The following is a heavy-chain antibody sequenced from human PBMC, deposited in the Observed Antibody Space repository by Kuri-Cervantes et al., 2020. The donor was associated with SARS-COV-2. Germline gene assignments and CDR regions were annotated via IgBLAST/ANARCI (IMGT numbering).Heavy chain of an antibody. D-gene: IGHD6-6*01. CDR2: IKSKADGGTT. CDR1: GFTFSNAW. Sequence: GGSLRLSCAASGFTFSNAWMSWVRQAPGKGLEWVGRIKSKADGGTTDYAAPVKGRFTISRDDSKNTLYLQMNSLKTEDTAVYYCTTGSSSSGRYMDVWGKGTTVTVSS. J-gene: IGHJ6*03. V-gene: IGHV3-15*01. CDR3: TTGSSSSGRYMDV.